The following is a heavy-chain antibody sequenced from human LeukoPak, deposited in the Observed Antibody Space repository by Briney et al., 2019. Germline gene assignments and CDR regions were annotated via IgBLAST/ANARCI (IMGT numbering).Heavy chain of an antibody. D-gene: IGHD3-22*01. V-gene: IGHV4-38-2*01. J-gene: IGHJ3*01. Sequence: SETLSLTCAVSGYSISSGYYWSWIRPPPGKGLEWIGEIDHSGSTNYNPCLKSRVTISLDKSNNQFSLKLSSVTAADTAVYYCARAPYLSSGSWGQGTLVAVSS. CDR1: GYSISSGYY. CDR3: ARAPYLSSGS. CDR2: IDHSGST.